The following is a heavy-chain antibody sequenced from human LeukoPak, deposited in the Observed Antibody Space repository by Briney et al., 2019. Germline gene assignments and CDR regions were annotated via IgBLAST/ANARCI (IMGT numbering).Heavy chain of an antibody. CDR2: IYYSGST. Sequence: SETLSLTCTVSGGSISSSSYYWGWIRQPPGKGLEWIGSIYYSGSTYYNPSLKSRVTISVDTSKNQFFLKLSSVTAADTAVYYCARGSGRPPPFDPWGQGTLVTVSS. CDR1: GGSISSSSYY. V-gene: IGHV4-39*07. D-gene: IGHD3-10*01. J-gene: IGHJ5*02. CDR3: ARGSGRPPPFDP.